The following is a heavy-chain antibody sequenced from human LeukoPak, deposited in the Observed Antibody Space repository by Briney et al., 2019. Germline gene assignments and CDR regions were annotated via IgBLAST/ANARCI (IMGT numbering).Heavy chain of an antibody. CDR3: ARESIAARRRLDFDY. Sequence: GGSLRLSCAASGFTFSSYSMNWVRQAPGKGLEWVSSISSISSYIYYADSVKGRFTISRDNAKNSLYLQMNSLRAEDTAVYYCARESIAARRRLDFDYWGQGTLVTVSS. CDR1: GFTFSSYS. J-gene: IGHJ4*02. D-gene: IGHD6-6*01. CDR2: ISSISSYI. V-gene: IGHV3-21*01.